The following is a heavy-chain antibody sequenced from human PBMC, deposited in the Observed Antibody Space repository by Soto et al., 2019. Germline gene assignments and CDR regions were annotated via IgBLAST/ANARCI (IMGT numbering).Heavy chain of an antibody. Sequence: EVQLVESGGGLVKPGGSLRLSCAASGFTFSSYSMNWVRQAPGKGLEWVSSISSSSNYIYYADSVKGRFTISRDNAKNSLYLQMNSLRAEDTAVYYCAGGFRELSRGLTYYYYGMDVWAQGTTVTVSS. D-gene: IGHD3-10*01. CDR2: ISSSSNYI. CDR3: AGGFRELSRGLTYYYYGMDV. CDR1: GFTFSSYS. J-gene: IGHJ6*02. V-gene: IGHV3-21*01.